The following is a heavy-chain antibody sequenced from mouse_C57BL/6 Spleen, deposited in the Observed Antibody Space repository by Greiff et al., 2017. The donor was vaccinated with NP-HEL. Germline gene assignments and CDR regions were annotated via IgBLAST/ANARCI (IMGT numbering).Heavy chain of an antibody. J-gene: IGHJ3*01. Sequence: EVHLVESAGGLVQPGSSMKLSCTASGFTISDYYMAWVRQVPEKGLEWVANINYDGSSTYYLDSLKSRFIISRDNAKNILYLQMSSLKSEDTATYYCARSDGYYLAYWGQGTLVTVSA. CDR2: INYDGSST. D-gene: IGHD2-3*01. CDR1: GFTISDYY. V-gene: IGHV5-16*01. CDR3: ARSDGYYLAY.